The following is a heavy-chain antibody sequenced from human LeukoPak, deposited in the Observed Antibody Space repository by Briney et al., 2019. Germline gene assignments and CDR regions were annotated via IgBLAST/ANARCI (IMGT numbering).Heavy chain of an antibody. Sequence: ASVKVSCKASGFTFTSSAMQWVRQARGQRLEWIGWIVVGSGNTNYAQKFQERVTITRDMSTSTAYMELSSLRSEDTAVYYCAAVIYDSSGYLRFDYWGQGTLVTVSS. D-gene: IGHD3-22*01. CDR1: GFTFTSSA. CDR3: AAVIYDSSGYLRFDY. CDR2: IVVGSGNT. J-gene: IGHJ4*02. V-gene: IGHV1-58*02.